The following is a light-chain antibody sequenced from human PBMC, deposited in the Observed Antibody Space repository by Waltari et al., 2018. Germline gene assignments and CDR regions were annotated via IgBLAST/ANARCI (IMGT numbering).Light chain of an antibody. Sequence: SSDLTQDPAVSVALGQTVPITCQGATLRTSYASLYQQKSGQAPILVLFGKNKRPSGIPDRFSGYNSETTTSLTITGAQAEDEADYYCSSRDSSASHVLFAGGTKLTVL. CDR2: GKN. CDR1: TLRTSY. V-gene: IGLV3-19*01. J-gene: IGLJ2*01. CDR3: SSRDSSASHVL.